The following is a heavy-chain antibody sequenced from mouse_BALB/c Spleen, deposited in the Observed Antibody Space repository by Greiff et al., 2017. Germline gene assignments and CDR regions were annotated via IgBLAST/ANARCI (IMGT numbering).Heavy chain of an antibody. D-gene: IGHD2-10*02. V-gene: IGHV5-6-4*01. Sequence: EVHLVESGGGLVKPGGSLKLSCAASGFTFSSYTMSWVRQTPEKRLEWVATISSGGSYTYYPDSVKGRFTISRDNAKNTLYLQMSSLKSEDTAMYYCTRGGYGNYWYFDVWGAGTTVTVSS. CDR1: GFTFSSYT. CDR3: TRGGYGNYWYFDV. J-gene: IGHJ1*01. CDR2: ISSGGSYT.